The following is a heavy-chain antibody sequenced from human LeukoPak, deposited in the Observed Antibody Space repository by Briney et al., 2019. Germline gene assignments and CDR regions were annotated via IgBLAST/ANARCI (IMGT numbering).Heavy chain of an antibody. Sequence: GGSLRLSCAASGFTFSSYAMSWVRQAPGKGLEWVSVISGSGGSTYYADSVKGRFTISRDNSKNTLYLQMNSLRAEDTAVYYCAKDLTRGYDILTGYVGDAFDIWGQGTMVTVSS. J-gene: IGHJ3*02. V-gene: IGHV3-23*01. CDR1: GFTFSSYA. CDR2: ISGSGGST. CDR3: AKDLTRGYDILTGYVGDAFDI. D-gene: IGHD3-9*01.